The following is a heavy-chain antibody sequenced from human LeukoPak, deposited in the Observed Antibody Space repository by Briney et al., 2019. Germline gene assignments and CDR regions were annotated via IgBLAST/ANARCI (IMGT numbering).Heavy chain of an antibody. D-gene: IGHD3-22*01. J-gene: IGHJ4*02. CDR2: INHSGST. Sequence: SETLSLTCAVYGGSFSGYYWSWIRQPPGKGLEWIGEINHSGSTNYNPSLKSRVTISVDKSKNQFSLKLSSVTAADTAVYYCATSQLEHYYDSSGYRRYFDYWGQGTLVTVSS. CDR3: ATSQLEHYYDSSGYRRYFDY. V-gene: IGHV4-34*01. CDR1: GGSFSGYY.